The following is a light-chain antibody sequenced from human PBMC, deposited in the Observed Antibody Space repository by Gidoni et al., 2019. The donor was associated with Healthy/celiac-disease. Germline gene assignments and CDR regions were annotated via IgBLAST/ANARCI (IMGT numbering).Light chain of an antibody. V-gene: IGKV3-15*01. Sequence: IVITQSPATLSVSPGERATLSCRASQSVSSNLAWYQQKPGHAPRLLNYGASTRATGIPARFSGRGSGTEFTLTISSLQYEDFAVYYCQQYNNWPPITFGQGTRLEIK. CDR1: QSVSSN. CDR2: GAS. CDR3: QQYNNWPPIT. J-gene: IGKJ5*01.